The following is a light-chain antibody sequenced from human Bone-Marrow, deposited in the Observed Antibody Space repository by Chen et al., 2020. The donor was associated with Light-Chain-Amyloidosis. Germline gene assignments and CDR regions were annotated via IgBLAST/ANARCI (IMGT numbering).Light chain of an antibody. J-gene: IGLJ3*02. CDR2: EDD. Sequence: NFMLTQPHSVSESPGKTVIISCTRSSGSIATNYVQRYQKRPGSSPTTVIYEDDQRPSGVPARFSGSIDRSSNSASLTISGLKTEDEADYYCQSYQGSSQGVFGGGTKLTVL. CDR1: SGSIATNY. CDR3: QSYQGSSQGV. V-gene: IGLV6-57*01.